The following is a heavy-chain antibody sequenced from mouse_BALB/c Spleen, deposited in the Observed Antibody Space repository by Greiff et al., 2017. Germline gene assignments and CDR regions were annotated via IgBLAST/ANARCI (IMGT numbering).Heavy chain of an antibody. J-gene: IGHJ4*01. CDR2: IDTSDSYT. V-gene: IGHV1-69*01. CDR1: GYTFTDYW. CDR3: ARGGVDY. Sequence: QVQLQQPGAELVMPGASVKMSCKASGYTFTDYWMHWVKQRPGQGLEWIGAIDTSDSYTSYNQKFKGKATLTVDESSSTAYMQLSSLTSEDSAVYYCARGGVDYWGQGTSVTVSS.